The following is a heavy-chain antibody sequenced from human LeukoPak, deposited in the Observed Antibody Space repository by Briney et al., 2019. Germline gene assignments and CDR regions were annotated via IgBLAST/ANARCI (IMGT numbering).Heavy chain of an antibody. Sequence: ASVKVSCKASGYTFTGYYMHWVRQAPGQGLEWMGWINPSGGSTSYAQKFQGRVTMTRDMSTSTVYMELSSLRSEDTAVYYCARDYGDYSNYYYYYMDVWGKGTTVTVSS. CDR2: INPSGGST. D-gene: IGHD4-17*01. CDR1: GYTFTGYY. V-gene: IGHV1-46*01. J-gene: IGHJ6*03. CDR3: ARDYGDYSNYYYYYMDV.